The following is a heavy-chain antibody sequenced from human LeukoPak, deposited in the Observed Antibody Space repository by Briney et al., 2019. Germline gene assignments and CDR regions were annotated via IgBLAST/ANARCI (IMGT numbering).Heavy chain of an antibody. CDR3: SREDCSGATCYGDGGHFQR. D-gene: IGHD2-15*01. Sequence: GGSLRLSCAASGFTFSDYYMSWIRQAPGKGLEWVSYISSSGSTIYYADSVKGRFTISRDNAKNSLYLQMNSLRAEDTAVYYCSREDCSGATCYGDGGHFQRWGQGTLVTVSS. CDR2: ISSSGSTI. J-gene: IGHJ1*01. V-gene: IGHV3-11*01. CDR1: GFTFSDYY.